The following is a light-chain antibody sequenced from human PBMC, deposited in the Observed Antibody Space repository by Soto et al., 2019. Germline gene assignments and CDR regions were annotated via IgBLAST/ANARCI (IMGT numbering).Light chain of an antibody. Sequence: QSPLTQPPSASGSPGQSVTISCTGTSSDVGAYNYVSWYQQHPGKAPKLMIYDVSKRPSGVPYRFSGSKSGNAASLTVSGLQGEDEADYYCSSYAGSSWVFGGGTKLTVL. CDR2: DVS. V-gene: IGLV2-8*01. J-gene: IGLJ3*02. CDR3: SSYAGSSWV. CDR1: SSDVGAYNY.